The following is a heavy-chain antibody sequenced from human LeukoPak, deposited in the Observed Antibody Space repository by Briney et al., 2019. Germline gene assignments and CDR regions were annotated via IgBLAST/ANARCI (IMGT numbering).Heavy chain of an antibody. V-gene: IGHV1-2*02. J-gene: IGHJ4*02. CDR2: INGNSGGT. D-gene: IGHD4-23*01. Sequence: GASVKVSCKSSGYTFTGYYVHWVRQAPGQGLEWMGWINGNSGGTKYAQKFQGRVTMTRDTSISTAYMELSRVGSDDTAVYFCARDQATVATPWWDHWGQGTLVTVSS. CDR3: ARDQATVATPWWDH. CDR1: GYTFTGYY.